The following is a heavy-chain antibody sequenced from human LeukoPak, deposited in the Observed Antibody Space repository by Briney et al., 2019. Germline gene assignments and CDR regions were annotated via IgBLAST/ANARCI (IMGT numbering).Heavy chain of an antibody. CDR3: AKYTSGTSYRGLDQ. J-gene: IGHJ4*02. CDR2: IIGSAVNT. CDR1: GLTVSSYG. V-gene: IGHV3-23*01. D-gene: IGHD3-10*01. Sequence: GGSLRLSCGASGLTVSSYGMSWVRQAPGKGLEWVSIIIGSAVNTYYADSVKGRFTISRDDSKNTVYLQMNSLRAEDTAVYSCAKYTSGTSYRGLDQWGQGTLVTVSS.